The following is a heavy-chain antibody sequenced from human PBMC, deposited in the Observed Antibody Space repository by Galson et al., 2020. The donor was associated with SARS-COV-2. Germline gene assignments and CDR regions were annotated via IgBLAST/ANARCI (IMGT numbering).Heavy chain of an antibody. J-gene: IGHJ4*02. V-gene: IGHV3-23*01. D-gene: IGHD3-10*01. CDR3: AVRHGSGSYYKG. CDR1: GFTFSSYA. Sequence: GGSLRLSCAASGFTFSSYAMSWVRQAPGKGLEWVSAISGSGGSTYYADSVKGRFTISRDNSKNTLYLQMNSLRAEDTAVYYCAVRHGSGSYYKGWGQGTLVTVSS. CDR2: ISGSGGST.